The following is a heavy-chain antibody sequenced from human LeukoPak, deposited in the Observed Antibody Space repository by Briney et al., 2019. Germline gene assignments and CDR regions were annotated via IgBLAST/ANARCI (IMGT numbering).Heavy chain of an antibody. CDR2: INWNGGST. V-gene: IGHV3-20*04. D-gene: IGHD3-10*01. CDR3: AREAYYYGSGSYIYWFDP. J-gene: IGHJ5*02. CDR1: GFTFDDYG. Sequence: PGGSLRLSCAASGFTFDDYGMSWVRHAPGKGLEWVSGINWNGGSTGYADSVKGRFSISRDNAKNSLYLQMNSLRAEDTALYYCAREAYYYGSGSYIYWFDPWGQGTLVTVSS.